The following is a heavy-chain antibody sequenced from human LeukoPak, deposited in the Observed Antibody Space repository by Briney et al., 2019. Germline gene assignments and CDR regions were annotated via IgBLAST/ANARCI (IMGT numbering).Heavy chain of an antibody. CDR2: IKPDDSEK. Sequence: GGSLRLSCAASGFTFTNNWMTWVRQAPGRGLEWVANIKPDDSEKYYVGSVKGRFTISRDNARNSVFLQMNSLRVDDTAVYYCARGRAIDIWGRGTMVIVSS. J-gene: IGHJ3*02. CDR1: GFTFTNNW. CDR3: ARGRAIDI. V-gene: IGHV3-7*04.